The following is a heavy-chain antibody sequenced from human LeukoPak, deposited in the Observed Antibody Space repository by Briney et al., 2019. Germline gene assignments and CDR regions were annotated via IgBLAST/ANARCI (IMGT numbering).Heavy chain of an antibody. CDR1: GGSISSYY. Sequence: PSETLSPTCTVSGGSISSYYWSWIRQPPGKGLEWIGYIYYSGSTNYNPSLKSRVTISVDTSKNQFSLKLSSVTAADTAVYYCARVPFLEWLRPYYYYMDVWGKGTTVTVSS. D-gene: IGHD3-3*01. J-gene: IGHJ6*03. V-gene: IGHV4-59*01. CDR2: IYYSGST. CDR3: ARVPFLEWLRPYYYYMDV.